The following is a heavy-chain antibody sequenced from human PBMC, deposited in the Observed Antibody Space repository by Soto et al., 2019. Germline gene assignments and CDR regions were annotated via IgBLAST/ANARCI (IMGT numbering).Heavy chain of an antibody. D-gene: IGHD3-22*01. V-gene: IGHV4-61*01. CDR3: ARVRPYYDSSGYPYPFDY. CDR1: GGSVSSGSYY. CDR2: IYYSGST. J-gene: IGHJ4*02. Sequence: LSLTCTVSGGSVSSGSYYWSWIRQPPGKVLEWIGYIYYSGSTNYNPSLKSRVTISVDTSKNQFSLKLSSVTAADTAVYYCARVRPYYDSSGYPYPFDYWGQGTLVTVSS.